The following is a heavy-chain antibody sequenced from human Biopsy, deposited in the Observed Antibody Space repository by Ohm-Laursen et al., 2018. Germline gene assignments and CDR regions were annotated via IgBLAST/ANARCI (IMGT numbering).Heavy chain of an antibody. Sequence: SLRLSCIASGFTLSDGMTWVRQAPGKGLEWVSSITTDSGRIFYADSVRGRFTISRDNPKNTLYLQMNSLRAEDTAEYYCARHLRYNDYWGQGTLVTVSS. J-gene: IGHJ4*02. V-gene: IGHV3-23*01. CDR2: ITTDSGRI. D-gene: IGHD3-9*01. CDR1: GFTLSDG. CDR3: ARHLRYNDY.